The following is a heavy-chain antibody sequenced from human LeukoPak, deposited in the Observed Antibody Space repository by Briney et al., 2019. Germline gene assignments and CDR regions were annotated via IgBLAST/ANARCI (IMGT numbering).Heavy chain of an antibody. CDR3: AKDRDLSGYYSFDY. V-gene: IGHV3-7*03. Sequence: GGSLRLSCAASGFTFSSYWMSWVRQAPGKGLEWVANIKQDGSEKYYVDSVKGRFTISRDNAKNSLYLQMNSLRAEDTALYYCAKDRDLSGYYSFDYWGQGTLVTVSS. CDR1: GFTFSSYW. CDR2: IKQDGSEK. D-gene: IGHD3-22*01. J-gene: IGHJ4*02.